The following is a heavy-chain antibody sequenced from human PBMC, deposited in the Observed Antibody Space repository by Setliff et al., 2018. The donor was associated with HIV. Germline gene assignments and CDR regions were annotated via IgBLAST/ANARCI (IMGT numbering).Heavy chain of an antibody. V-gene: IGHV1-69*05. J-gene: IGHJ3*02. CDR3: AREPIGGDDAFDI. CDR1: GGILSTYA. D-gene: IGHD2-21*02. CDR2: IIPLFGRA. Sequence: SVKVSCKASGGILSTYATIWVRQAPGQGLEWLGGIIPLFGRASYAQKFQGRVTITRDTSATTAYMELSSLRSEDTAIFYCAREPIGGDDAFDIWGQGTMVTVSS.